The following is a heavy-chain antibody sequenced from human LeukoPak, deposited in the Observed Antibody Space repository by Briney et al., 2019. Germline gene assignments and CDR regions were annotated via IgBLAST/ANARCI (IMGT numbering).Heavy chain of an antibody. J-gene: IGHJ2*01. CDR3: AKGGIMQSSSPGLQYFDL. Sequence: GGSLRLSCAASGFTFSSYAMSWVRQAPGKGLEWVSVIGDSGGSIYYADSVKGRFTISRDNSKNTLYLQMNSLRAEDTAVYYCAKGGIMQSSSPGLQYFDLWGRGTLVSVSS. V-gene: IGHV3-23*01. CDR2: IGDSGGSI. CDR1: GFTFSSYA. D-gene: IGHD6-6*01.